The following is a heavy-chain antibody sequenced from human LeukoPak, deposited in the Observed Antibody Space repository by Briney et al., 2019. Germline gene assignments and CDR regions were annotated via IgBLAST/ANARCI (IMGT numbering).Heavy chain of an antibody. CDR1: GFTVSSNY. Sequence: GGSLRLSCAASGFTVSSNYMSWVRQAPGKGLEWVSVTYSDGSTYYADSVKGRFTISRDNSKNTLLFQMNSLRAEDTAVYYCARAVFIPNRLDVWAKGPRSPSP. D-gene: IGHD1-14*01. CDR2: TYSDGST. V-gene: IGHV3-53*01. CDR3: ARAVFIPNRLDV. J-gene: IGHJ6*02.